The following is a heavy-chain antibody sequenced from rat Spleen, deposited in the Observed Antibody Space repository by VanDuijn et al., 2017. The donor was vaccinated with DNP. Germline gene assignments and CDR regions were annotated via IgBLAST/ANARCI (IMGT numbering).Heavy chain of an antibody. J-gene: IGHJ4*01. Sequence: EVQLQESGPGLVKPSQSLSLTCSVTGYSITSNYWGWIRKFPGNKMVYIGHISYSGRTHYNSSLKSRISISRDTSKNQFFLHLTSVTTEDTATYYCARDLIIRDTTSAMDAWGQGTSVTVSS. V-gene: IGHV3-1*01. D-gene: IGHD4-3*01. CDR2: ISYSGRT. CDR1: GYSITSNY. CDR3: ARDLIIRDTTSAMDA.